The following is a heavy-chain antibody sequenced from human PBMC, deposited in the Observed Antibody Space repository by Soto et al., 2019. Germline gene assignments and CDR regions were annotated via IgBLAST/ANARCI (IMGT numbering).Heavy chain of an antibody. V-gene: IGHV4-59*01. D-gene: IGHD5-18*01. J-gene: IGHJ1*01. CDR3: AGQLWSEYFQH. Sequence: SETLSLTCTVSGGSISSYYWSWIRQPPGKGLEWIGYIYYSGSTNYNPSLKSRVTISVDTSKNQFSLKLSSVTAADTAVYYCAGQLWSEYFQHWGQGTLVTVSS. CDR2: IYYSGST. CDR1: GGSISSYY.